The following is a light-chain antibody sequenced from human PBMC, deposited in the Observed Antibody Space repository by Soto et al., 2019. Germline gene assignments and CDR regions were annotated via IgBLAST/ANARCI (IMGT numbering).Light chain of an antibody. V-gene: IGKV3-20*01. Sequence: PRERATLSCRASRTVDGNYLAWYHQKPGQAPRLLIHSASTRAPGIPDRFSASGAGTDFTLTISRLEPEDSAVYYCQQYSASPRTFGPGTKVEIK. CDR1: RTVDGNY. CDR3: QQYSASPRT. CDR2: SAS. J-gene: IGKJ1*01.